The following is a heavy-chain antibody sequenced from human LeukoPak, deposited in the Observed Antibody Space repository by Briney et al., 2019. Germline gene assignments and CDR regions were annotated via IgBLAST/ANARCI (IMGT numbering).Heavy chain of an antibody. Sequence: GGSVRLSCVASVFSFISYWIPWVRHAPWKGREWVVNIKQDGSKKSYVDSVKGRFTISRDNAKNSLYLQMNSLRAEDTAIYYCTRVGYIDEGIDYWGQGTLVTVSS. D-gene: IGHD5-24*01. J-gene: IGHJ4*02. V-gene: IGHV3-7*04. CDR3: TRVGYIDEGIDY. CDR2: IKQDGSKK. CDR1: VFSFISYW.